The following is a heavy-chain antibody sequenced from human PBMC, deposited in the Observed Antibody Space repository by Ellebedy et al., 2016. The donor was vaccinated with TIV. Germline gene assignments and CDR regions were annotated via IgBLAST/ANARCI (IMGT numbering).Heavy chain of an antibody. J-gene: IGHJ4*02. Sequence: GESLKISCAASGFTFSSYAMHWVRQAPGKGLEWVAVISYDGSNKYYADSVKGRFTISRDNSKNTLYLQMNSLRAEDTAVYYCARSVVVTAESDYWGQGTLVTVSS. CDR3: ARSVVVTAESDY. CDR2: ISYDGSNK. V-gene: IGHV3-30-3*01. CDR1: GFTFSSYA. D-gene: IGHD2-21*02.